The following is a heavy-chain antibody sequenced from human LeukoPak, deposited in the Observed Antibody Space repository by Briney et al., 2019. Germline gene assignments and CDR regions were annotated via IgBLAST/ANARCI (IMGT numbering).Heavy chain of an antibody. J-gene: IGHJ4*02. D-gene: IGHD3-22*01. V-gene: IGHV4-39*02. CDR1: GGSISRSSYY. Sequence: SETLSLTCTVSGGSISRSSYYWGWIRQPPGKGLEWIGSIYYSGSTFYNPSLKSRVTISVETSKNQFSVTLRSVTAADTALYYCARDDRGLIDYWGQGALVTVSS. CDR3: ARDDRGLIDY. CDR2: IYYSGST.